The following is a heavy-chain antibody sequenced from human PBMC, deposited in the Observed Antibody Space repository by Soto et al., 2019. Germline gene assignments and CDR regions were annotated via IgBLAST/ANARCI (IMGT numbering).Heavy chain of an antibody. J-gene: IGHJ6*02. CDR3: ARVGSVTTCSWSDSYYGMDV. V-gene: IGHV3-21*01. D-gene: IGHD2-15*01. CDR1: GFTFSSYS. Sequence: EVQLVESGGGLVKPGGSLRLSCAASGFTFSSYSMNWVRQAPGKGLEWVSSISSSTSYIYYADSVKGRFTISRDNAKNSLYRQMNSLRAEDTAVYYCARVGSVTTCSWSDSYYGMDVWGQGTTVTVSS. CDR2: ISSSTSYI.